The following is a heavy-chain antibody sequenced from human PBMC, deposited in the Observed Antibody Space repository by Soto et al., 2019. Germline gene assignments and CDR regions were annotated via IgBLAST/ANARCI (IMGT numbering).Heavy chain of an antibody. D-gene: IGHD6-19*01. J-gene: IGHJ4*02. CDR2: ISSSGSTI. V-gene: IGHV3-48*03. CDR1: GFTFSSYE. CDR3: ATVHTSARKRLFGY. Sequence: GALRLSCAASGFTFSSYEMNWVRQAPGKGLEGVSYISSSGSTIYYADSVKGRFTISRDNAKNSLYLQMNSVRAEDTAGYYCATVHTSARKRLFGYRGQGXLVTVSS.